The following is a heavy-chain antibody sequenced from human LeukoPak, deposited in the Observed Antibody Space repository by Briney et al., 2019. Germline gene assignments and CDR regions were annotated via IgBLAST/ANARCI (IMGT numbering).Heavy chain of an antibody. CDR2: ISYDGSNK. V-gene: IGHV3-30-3*01. D-gene: IGHD3-10*01. Sequence: PGGSLRLSCAASGFTFSSYAMHWVRQAPGKGLEWVAVISYDGSNKYYADSVKGRFTISRDNSKNTLYLQMNSLRAEDTAVYYCVIYGSGSRGAWFDPWGQGTLVTVSS. CDR1: GFTFSSYA. J-gene: IGHJ5*02. CDR3: VIYGSGSRGAWFDP.